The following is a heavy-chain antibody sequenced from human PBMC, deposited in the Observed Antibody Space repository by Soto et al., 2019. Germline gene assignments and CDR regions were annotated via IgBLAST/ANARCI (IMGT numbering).Heavy chain of an antibody. J-gene: IGHJ5*02. CDR2: IIPIFGTA. D-gene: IGHD2-15*01. CDR1: GGTFSSYA. Sequence: QVQLVQSGAEVKKPGSSVKVSCKASGGTFSSYAISWVRQAPGQGLEWMGGIIPIFGTANYAQKFQGRVTITADESTSTAYMELSSLRSEATAVYYCARTLGYCSGGSCPGGSSWGQGTLVTVSS. V-gene: IGHV1-69*12. CDR3: ARTLGYCSGGSCPGGSS.